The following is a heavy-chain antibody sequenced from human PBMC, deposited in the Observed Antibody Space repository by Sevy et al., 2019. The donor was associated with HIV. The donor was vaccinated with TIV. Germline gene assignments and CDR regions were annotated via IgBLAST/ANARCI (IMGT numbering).Heavy chain of an antibody. J-gene: IGHJ3*02. CDR2: ISSSSSYI. D-gene: IGHD6-6*01. Sequence: GSLRPPCAASGFTLSSHSMNWVRQAPGKGLEWVSSISSSSSYIYYADLVKGRFTISRDNAKNSLYLQMNSLRAEDTAVYYCARLEYVSTSGAFDIWGQGTMVTVSS. V-gene: IGHV3-21*01. CDR3: ARLEYVSTSGAFDI. CDR1: GFTLSSHS.